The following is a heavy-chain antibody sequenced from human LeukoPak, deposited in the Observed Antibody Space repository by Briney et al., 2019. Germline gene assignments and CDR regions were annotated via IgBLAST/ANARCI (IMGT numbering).Heavy chain of an antibody. CDR3: AKDLEATKGDLDGY. Sequence: GGSLRLSCAASGIILSSYWMSWVRQAPGKGLEWVAFIRYDGSNKYYADSVKGRFTISRDNSKNTLYLQMNSLRAEDTAVYYCAKDLEATKGDLDGYWGQGTLVTVSS. D-gene: IGHD1-26*01. CDR2: IRYDGSNK. CDR1: GIILSSYW. V-gene: IGHV3-30*02. J-gene: IGHJ4*02.